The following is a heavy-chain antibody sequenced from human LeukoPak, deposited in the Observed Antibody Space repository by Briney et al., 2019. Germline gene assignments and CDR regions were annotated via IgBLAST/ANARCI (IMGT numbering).Heavy chain of an antibody. CDR3: ARVYLLRVPAAMDY. CDR2: IKQDGSET. J-gene: IGHJ4*02. V-gene: IGHV3-7*01. D-gene: IGHD2-2*01. CDR1: GFTFSSYW. Sequence: GGSLRLSCAASGFTFSSYWMSWVRQAPGKGLEWVANIKQDGSETYYVDSVKGRFTISRDNAKNSLYLQMNSLRAEDTAVYYCARVYLLRVPAAMDYWGQGTLVTVSS.